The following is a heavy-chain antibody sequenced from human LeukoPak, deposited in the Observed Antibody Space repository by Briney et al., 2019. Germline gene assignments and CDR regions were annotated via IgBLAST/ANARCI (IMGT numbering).Heavy chain of an antibody. V-gene: IGHV3-74*01. CDR1: GFSLSGYW. Sequence: GGSPRLSCVASGFSLSGYWMYWVRQAPGKGLMYISRNNGDGSTTNYADVVKGRFTMSRDNVKNTLYLQMNSLRVEDTAVYYCARDPRNVGLAPWGQGTLVTVSS. CDR2: NNGDGSTT. J-gene: IGHJ5*02. CDR3: ARDPRNVGLAP. D-gene: IGHD2-15*01.